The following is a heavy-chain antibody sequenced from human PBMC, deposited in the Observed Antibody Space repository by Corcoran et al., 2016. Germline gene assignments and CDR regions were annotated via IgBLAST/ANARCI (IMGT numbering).Heavy chain of an antibody. CDR3: SREEYCSSTSCYTPWFDP. CDR1: GGSISSYY. J-gene: IGHJ5*02. CDR2: IYTSGST. D-gene: IGHD2-2*02. Sequence: QVQLQESGPGLVKPSETLSLTCTVSGGSISSYYWSWIRQPAGKGLEWFGRIYTSGSTNYNPSLKSRVTMSVDTSKNQFSLKLSSVTAADTAVYYCSREEYCSSTSCYTPWFDPWGQGTLVTVSS. V-gene: IGHV4-4*07.